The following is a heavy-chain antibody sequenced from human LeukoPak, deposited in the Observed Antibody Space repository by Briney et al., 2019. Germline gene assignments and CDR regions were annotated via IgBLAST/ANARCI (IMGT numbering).Heavy chain of an antibody. V-gene: IGHV1-69*05. CDR1: GGTFSSYA. Sequence: GASVKVSCKASGGTFSSYAISWVRQAPGQGLEWMGGIIPIFGTANYAQKFQGRVTITTDESTSTACMELSSLRSEDTAVYYCARGDYGDYLAFDIWGQGTMVTVSS. CDR3: ARGDYGDYLAFDI. CDR2: IIPIFGTA. D-gene: IGHD4-17*01. J-gene: IGHJ3*02.